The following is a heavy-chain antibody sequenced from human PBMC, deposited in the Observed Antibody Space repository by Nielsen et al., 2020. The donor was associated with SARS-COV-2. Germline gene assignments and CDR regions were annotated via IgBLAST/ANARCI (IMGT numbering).Heavy chain of an antibody. Sequence: GESLKISCAASGFTFSTYSMHWVRQAPGKGLEWVAAISYDGSNKYYVDSVKGRFTISRDNSKNTLYLQMSSLREEDTAVYYCAKDWTAIVVVPSGGVDYWGQGTRVTVSS. CDR2: ISYDGSNK. CDR3: AKDWTAIVVVPSGGVDY. V-gene: IGHV3-30*18. J-gene: IGHJ4*02. CDR1: GFTFSTYS. D-gene: IGHD2-15*01.